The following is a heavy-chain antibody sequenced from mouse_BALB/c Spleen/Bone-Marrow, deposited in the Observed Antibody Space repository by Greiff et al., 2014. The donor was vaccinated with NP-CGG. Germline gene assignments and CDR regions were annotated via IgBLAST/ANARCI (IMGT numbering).Heavy chain of an antibody. Sequence: VKLQESGAELVKPGASVKLSCKASGYTFTSYWMHWVKQRPGQGLEWIGEINPSNGRTNYNEKFKSKTTLTVDKSSSTAYMQLSSLTSEDAAIYYCARVATATYWFAYWGQGTLVTVSA. CDR2: INPSNGRT. CDR1: GYTFTSYW. V-gene: IGHV1S81*02. J-gene: IGHJ3*01. CDR3: ARVATATYWFAY. D-gene: IGHD1-2*01.